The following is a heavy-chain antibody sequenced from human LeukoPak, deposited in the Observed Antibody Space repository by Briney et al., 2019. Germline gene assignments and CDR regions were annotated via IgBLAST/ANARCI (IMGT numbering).Heavy chain of an antibody. Sequence: GGSLRLSCAASGFTFVRYPMHWVRQAPGKGLEWVAVIWSVGGAEYYADSVKGRFTISRDNSKNTLYLQMNSLRAEDTAVYYCAKTVSVLGATPPDYWGQGTLVTVSS. D-gene: IGHD1-26*01. CDR2: IWSVGGAE. CDR1: GFTFVRYP. J-gene: IGHJ4*02. CDR3: AKTVSVLGATPPDY. V-gene: IGHV3-33*06.